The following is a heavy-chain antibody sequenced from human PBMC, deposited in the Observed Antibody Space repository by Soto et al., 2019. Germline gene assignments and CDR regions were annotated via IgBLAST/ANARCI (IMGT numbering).Heavy chain of an antibody. CDR1: GGSISSYY. CDR2: IYYSGST. V-gene: IGHV4-59*01. CDR3: ARENGYYDSSGYRLRERYYYYGMDV. D-gene: IGHD3-22*01. Sequence: SETLSLTCTVSGGSISSYYWSWIRQPPGKXLEWIGYIYYSGSTNYNPSLKSRVTISVDTSKNQFSLKLSSVTAADTAVYYCARENGYYDSSGYRLRERYYYYGMDVWGQGTTVTVSS. J-gene: IGHJ6*02.